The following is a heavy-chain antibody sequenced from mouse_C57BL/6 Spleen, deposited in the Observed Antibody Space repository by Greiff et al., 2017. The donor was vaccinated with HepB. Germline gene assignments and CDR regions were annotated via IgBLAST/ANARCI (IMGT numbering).Heavy chain of an antibody. V-gene: IGHV1-4*01. Sequence: VQLQQSGAELARPGASVKMSCKASGYTFTSYTMHWVKPRPGQGLEWIGYINPSSGYTKYNQKFKDKAPLTADKSSSTAYMQLSSLTSEDSAVYYCARRGSNYDDWYFDVWGTGTTVTVSS. CDR1: GYTFTSYT. CDR3: ARRGSNYDDWYFDV. J-gene: IGHJ1*03. D-gene: IGHD2-5*01. CDR2: INPSSGYT.